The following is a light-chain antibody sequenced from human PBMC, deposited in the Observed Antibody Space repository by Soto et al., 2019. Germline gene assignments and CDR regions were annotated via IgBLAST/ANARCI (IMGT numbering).Light chain of an antibody. CDR2: EVS. CDR3: SSYTSSSTLS. J-gene: IGLJ1*01. Sequence: QSPLTQPASVSGSPGQSITISCTGTSSDVGGYNYVSWYQQHPGKAPKLMIYEVSNRPSGVSNRFSGSKSGNTASLTISGLQAEDEADYYCSSYTSSSTLSFGTGTKVTVL. CDR1: SSDVGGYNY. V-gene: IGLV2-14*01.